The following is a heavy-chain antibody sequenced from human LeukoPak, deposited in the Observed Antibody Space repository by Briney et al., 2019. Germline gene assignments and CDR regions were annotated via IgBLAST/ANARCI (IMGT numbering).Heavy chain of an antibody. Sequence: ASVEVSCKASGYTFTGYYMHWVRQAPGQGLEWMGWINPNSGGTNYAQKFQGRVTMTRDTSISTAYMELSRLRSDDTAVYYCARGSGPTGWFDPWGQGTLVTVSS. CDR3: ARGSGPTGWFDP. J-gene: IGHJ5*02. V-gene: IGHV1-2*02. CDR2: INPNSGGT. CDR1: GYTFTGYY. D-gene: IGHD3-3*01.